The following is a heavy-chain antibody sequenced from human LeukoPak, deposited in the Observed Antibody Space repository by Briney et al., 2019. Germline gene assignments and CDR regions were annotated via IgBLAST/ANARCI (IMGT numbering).Heavy chain of an antibody. CDR3: AKDYGGNSYWYFDL. D-gene: IGHD4-23*01. CDR1: GFTFSSYA. Sequence: GGSLGLSCAASGFTFSSYAMSWVRQAPGKGLEWVSAISGSGGSTYYADSVKGRFTISRDNSKNTLYLQMNSLRAEDTAVYYCAKDYGGNSYWYFDLWGRGTLVTVSS. V-gene: IGHV3-23*01. J-gene: IGHJ2*01. CDR2: ISGSGGST.